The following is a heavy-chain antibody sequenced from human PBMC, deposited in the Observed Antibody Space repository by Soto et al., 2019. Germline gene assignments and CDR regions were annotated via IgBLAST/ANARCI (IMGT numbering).Heavy chain of an antibody. V-gene: IGHV3-30*18. CDR3: GKECRGGGYGHFLAH. CDR1: GFTFNSYG. CDR2: ISNDGTKE. J-gene: IGHJ4*01. D-gene: IGHD3-16*01. Sequence: VQLVESGGDVVQPGRSLRLSCAASGFTFNSYGMHWVRQAPGKGLEWVAIISNDGTKEKYADSVKGRFTTSRDNSENTFYRQMNSRTPKDTAVHFYGKECRGGGYGHFLAHWCHGSLVTVST.